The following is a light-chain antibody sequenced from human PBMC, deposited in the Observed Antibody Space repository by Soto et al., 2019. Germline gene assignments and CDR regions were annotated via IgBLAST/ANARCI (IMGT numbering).Light chain of an antibody. Sequence: DIQMTQSPSTLSASVGDRVTITCRASQSISSWLAWYQQKPGKAPKLLIYDASTLQSGVPSRFSGSGSGTEFTLTISSLQPEDFATYYCQQLKNYSPITFGQGTRLEIK. CDR3: QQLKNYSPIT. CDR1: QSISSW. V-gene: IGKV1-5*01. CDR2: DAS. J-gene: IGKJ5*01.